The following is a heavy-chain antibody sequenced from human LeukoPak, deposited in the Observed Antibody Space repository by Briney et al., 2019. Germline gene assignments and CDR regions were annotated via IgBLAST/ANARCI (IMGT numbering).Heavy chain of an antibody. J-gene: IGHJ4*02. CDR2: FSTYNGNT. Sequence: ASVKVSCKASGYTFTINGFNWVRQAPGQGLEWMGGFSTYNGNTNYAQNFQGRVTMTTDTSTSTAYMEVRSLSSDDTAVYYCARDFYDSSTPGGYWGQGNPVTVSS. CDR1: GYTFTING. V-gene: IGHV1-18*01. CDR3: ARDFYDSSTPGGY. D-gene: IGHD3-22*01.